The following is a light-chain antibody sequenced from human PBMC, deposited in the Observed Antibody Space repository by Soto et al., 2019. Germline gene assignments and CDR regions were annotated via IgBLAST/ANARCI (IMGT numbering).Light chain of an antibody. Sequence: QSVLTQPASVSGSPGQSITISCTGTSSDVGAYNYVSWYQHHPGKVPKLMIYEVSNRPSGVSNRFSGSKSGNTASVTISGLQAEDEADYYCTSYAVSHKLVFGTGTKVTV. J-gene: IGLJ1*01. V-gene: IGLV2-14*01. CDR1: SSDVGAYNY. CDR3: TSYAVSHKLV. CDR2: EVS.